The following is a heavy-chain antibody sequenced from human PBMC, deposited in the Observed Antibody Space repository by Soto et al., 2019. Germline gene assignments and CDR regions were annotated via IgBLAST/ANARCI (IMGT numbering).Heavy chain of an antibody. Sequence: ASVKVSCKASCYTFSTCGISCVRQAPGQGLEWMGWISAYNGNTKSAQKFQGRVTMTTATSTSTAYMELRSLRSDDTAIYYCARDLIAARPGWFDPWGQGTMVTVSS. CDR1: CYTFSTCG. CDR3: ARDLIAARPGWFDP. V-gene: IGHV1-18*04. CDR2: ISAYNGNT. J-gene: IGHJ5*02. D-gene: IGHD6-6*01.